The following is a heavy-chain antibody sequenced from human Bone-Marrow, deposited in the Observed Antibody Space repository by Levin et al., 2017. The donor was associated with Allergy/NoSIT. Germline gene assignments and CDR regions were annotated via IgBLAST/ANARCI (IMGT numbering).Heavy chain of an antibody. Sequence: GESLKISCAASGFTFSSYSMNWVRQAPGKGLEWVSYISSSSSTIYYADSVKGRFTISRDNAKNSLYLQMNSLRAEDTAVYYCASMWVAAVGGYWGQGTLVTVSS. V-gene: IGHV3-48*01. D-gene: IGHD6-13*01. J-gene: IGHJ4*02. CDR2: ISSSSSTI. CDR3: ASMWVAAVGGY. CDR1: GFTFSSYS.